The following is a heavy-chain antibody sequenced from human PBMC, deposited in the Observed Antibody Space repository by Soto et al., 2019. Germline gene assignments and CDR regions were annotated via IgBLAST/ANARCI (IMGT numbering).Heavy chain of an antibody. CDR1: GDTFSSYA. D-gene: IGHD1-26*01. CDR2: IIPVYGTA. CDR3: ARYSRKYTYGGSFDY. V-gene: IGHV1-69*01. J-gene: IGHJ4*02. Sequence: QVQLVQSGAEVKKPGSSVKVSCKASGDTFSSYALSWVRQAPGQGLEWMGGIIPVYGTANYAQKFQDRVTITADESTSTAYMALSSLRSEDTAVYYCARYSRKYTYGGSFDYWGQGTLVTVSS.